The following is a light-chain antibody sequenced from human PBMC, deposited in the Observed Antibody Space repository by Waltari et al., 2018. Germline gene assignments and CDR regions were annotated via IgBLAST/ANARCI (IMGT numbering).Light chain of an antibody. CDR1: QSVSNW. V-gene: IGKV1-5*03. J-gene: IGKJ4*01. Sequence: DIQLTQSPSTLPAPVGDRVTLTCRASQSVSNWLAWYQQKPGKAPKHLIYRASMIESGVPSRCSGSGSGTEFTLTISSLQPEDFATYFCQHYNSYPLTFGGGTKVDI. CDR2: RAS. CDR3: QHYNSYPLT.